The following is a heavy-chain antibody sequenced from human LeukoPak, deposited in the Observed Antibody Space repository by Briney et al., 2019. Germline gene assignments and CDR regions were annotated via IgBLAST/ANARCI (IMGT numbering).Heavy chain of an antibody. V-gene: IGHV1-8*01. D-gene: IGHD6-13*01. CDR1: GYTFTSYD. Sequence: ASVKVSCKASGYTFTSYDINWVRQATGQGLEWMGWMNPNSGKTGYAQKFQGRVTMTRNTSISTAYMELSSLRSEDTAVYYCARGGIAAAGSDYWGQGTLVTVSS. J-gene: IGHJ4*02. CDR2: MNPNSGKT. CDR3: ARGGIAAAGSDY.